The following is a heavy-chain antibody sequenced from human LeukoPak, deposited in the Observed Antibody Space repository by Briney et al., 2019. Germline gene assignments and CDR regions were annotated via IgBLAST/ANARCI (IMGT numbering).Heavy chain of an antibody. CDR1: GFPFSSYA. D-gene: IGHD2-2*01. J-gene: IGHJ5*02. V-gene: IGHV3-64*04. Sequence: GGSLKLSCSASGFPFSSYAMHWVRQAPGKGLEYVSAISDSGGSTYYADSVKGRFTISRDNSKNTLYLQMNSLRAEDTAVYYCARGYCSSTNCYGNWFGPWGQGTLVTVSS. CDR2: ISDSGGST. CDR3: ARGYCSSTNCYGNWFGP.